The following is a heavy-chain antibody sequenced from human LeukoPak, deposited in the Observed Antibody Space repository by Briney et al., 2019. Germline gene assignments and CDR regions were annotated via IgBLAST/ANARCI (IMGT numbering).Heavy chain of an antibody. CDR1: GYSFTSYW. CDR2: IYPGDSDT. J-gene: IGHJ5*02. Sequence: GESLKISCKGSGYSFTSYWIGWVRQMPGKDLEWMGIIYPGDSDTRYSPSFQGQVTISADKSISTAYLQWSSLKASDTAMYYCAGAYSSSSFWFDPWGQGTLVTVSS. D-gene: IGHD6-6*01. V-gene: IGHV5-51*01. CDR3: AGAYSSSSFWFDP.